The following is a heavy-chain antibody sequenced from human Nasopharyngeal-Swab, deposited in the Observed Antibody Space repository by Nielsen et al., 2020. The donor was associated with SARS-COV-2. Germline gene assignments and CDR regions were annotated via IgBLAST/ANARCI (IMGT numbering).Heavy chain of an antibody. CDR2: ISSSSNTI. J-gene: IGHJ4*02. V-gene: IGHV3-48*01. D-gene: IGHD1-26*01. CDR3: ARDQGYSGGYGY. Sequence: VRRAPGKGLEWVSYISSSSNTIYYANSVKGRFTISRDNARDSLYLQMSSLRAEDTAVYYCARDQGYSGGYGYWGQGTLVTVSS.